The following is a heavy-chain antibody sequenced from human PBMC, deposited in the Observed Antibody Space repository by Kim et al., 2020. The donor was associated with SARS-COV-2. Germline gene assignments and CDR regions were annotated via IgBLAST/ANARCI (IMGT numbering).Heavy chain of an antibody. D-gene: IGHD3-22*01. Sequence: SVKVSCKASGGTFSSYAISWVRQAPGQGLEWMGGIIPIFGTANYAQKFQGRVTITADESTSTAYMELSSLRSEDTAVYYCASYYYDSSGYVPYYYYGMDVWGQGTTVTVSS. CDR1: GGTFSSYA. CDR3: ASYYYDSSGYVPYYYYGMDV. J-gene: IGHJ6*02. V-gene: IGHV1-69*13. CDR2: IIPIFGTA.